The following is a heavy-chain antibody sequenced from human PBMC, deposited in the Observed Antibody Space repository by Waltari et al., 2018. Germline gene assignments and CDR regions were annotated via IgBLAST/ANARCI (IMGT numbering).Heavy chain of an antibody. CDR3: AKDPNVAAGVTYYYGMHV. J-gene: IGHJ6*02. D-gene: IGHD6-13*01. V-gene: IGHV3-23*01. CDR2: ISGRGDNT. CDR1: GFTFSTYG. Sequence: EEQLLQSGGGLVQPGGSLRVSCAASGFTFSTYGMRWVRQAPGKGLERVSGISGRGDNTYYVESVKGRFTISRDNSKNTLYRQMNSLRAEDTAVYLCAKDPNVAAGVTYYYGMHVWGQGTTVTVSS.